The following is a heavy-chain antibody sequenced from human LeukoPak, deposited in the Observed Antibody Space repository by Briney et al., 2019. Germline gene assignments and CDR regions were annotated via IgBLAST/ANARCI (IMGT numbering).Heavy chain of an antibody. Sequence: KPSKTLSLTCTVSGGSITGYYWSWIRQPPGKGLEWVGYIFSSGSTNYNPSLKSRVTISLDTSKSQFSLKLISVTASDTAVYYCARLTKFLTTYYPTPWGQGTLVTVSS. V-gene: IGHV4-59*08. CDR1: GGSITGYY. CDR3: ARLTKFLTTYYPTP. D-gene: IGHD2/OR15-2a*01. J-gene: IGHJ5*02. CDR2: IFSSGST.